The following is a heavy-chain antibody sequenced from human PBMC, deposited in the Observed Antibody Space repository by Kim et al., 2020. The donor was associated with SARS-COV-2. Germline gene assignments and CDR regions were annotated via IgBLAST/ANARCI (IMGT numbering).Heavy chain of an antibody. CDR3: ASRFFDSSGNYHDY. V-gene: IGHV1-69*13. CDR1: GGTFGTYP. D-gene: IGHD3-22*01. J-gene: IGHJ4*02. Sequence: SVKVSCKASGGTFGTYPISWVRQAPGQGLEWMGGIIPFFDTTNYAPKFQGRVTMTADESTSTTYTELSSLKSGDTAVYFCASRFFDSSGNYHDYWGQGT. CDR2: IIPFFDTT.